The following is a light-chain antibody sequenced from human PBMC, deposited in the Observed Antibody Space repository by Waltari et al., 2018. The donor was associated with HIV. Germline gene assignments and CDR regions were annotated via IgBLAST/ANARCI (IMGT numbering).Light chain of an antibody. J-gene: IGLJ2*01. CDR1: YLGDKY. CDR3: QAWDSSTVL. V-gene: IGLV3-1*01. Sequence: SHELTQPPSVSVSPGQTASITCSGAYLGDKYASWYQQKPGQSPVLVIYQDDKRPSGIPERFSGSNSGNTATLTITGTQAMDEADYYWQAWDSSTVLFGGGTKLTVL. CDR2: QDD.